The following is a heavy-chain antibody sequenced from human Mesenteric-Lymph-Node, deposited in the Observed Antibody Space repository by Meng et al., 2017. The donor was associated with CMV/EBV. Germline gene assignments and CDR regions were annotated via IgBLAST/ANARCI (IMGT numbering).Heavy chain of an antibody. D-gene: IGHD6-19*01. CDR2: INSDGSST. CDR3: ARAVAVAGTGGFY. V-gene: IGHV3-74*01. J-gene: IGHJ4*02. CDR1: GFTFSSYY. Sequence: GSLRLSCAASGFTFSSYYMHWVRLVPGKGLVWVSRINSDGSSTSYADSVKGRFTISRDNAKNTLYLQMNSLRAEDTALYYCARAVAVAGTGGFYWGQGTLVTVSS.